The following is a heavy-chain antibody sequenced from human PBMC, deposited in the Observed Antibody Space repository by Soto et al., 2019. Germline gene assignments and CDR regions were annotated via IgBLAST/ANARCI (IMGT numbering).Heavy chain of an antibody. J-gene: IGHJ4*02. V-gene: IGHV3-23*01. CDR3: AKDGTDSRGYRRRVYYFDY. CDR1: GFTFSSYA. D-gene: IGHD3-22*01. CDR2: ISGSGGST. Sequence: GGSLRLAFAASGFTFSSYAMSWVRQAPGKGLEWVSAISGSGGSTYYADSVKGRFTISRDNSKNTLYLQMNSLRAEDTAVYYCAKDGTDSRGYRRRVYYFDYWGQGT.